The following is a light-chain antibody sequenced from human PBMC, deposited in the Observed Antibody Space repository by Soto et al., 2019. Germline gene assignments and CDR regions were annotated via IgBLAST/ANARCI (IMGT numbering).Light chain of an antibody. Sequence: SYELTQPPSVSVAPGKTASITCGGDNIGSDSVHWYQQKPGQAPVLVIYYDSDRPSGIPERFSGSNSENTATLTISRVEAGDEADYYCQVWDSSSDHYVFGTGTQLTVL. CDR2: YDS. J-gene: IGLJ1*01. V-gene: IGLV3-21*04. CDR3: QVWDSSSDHYV. CDR1: NIGSDS.